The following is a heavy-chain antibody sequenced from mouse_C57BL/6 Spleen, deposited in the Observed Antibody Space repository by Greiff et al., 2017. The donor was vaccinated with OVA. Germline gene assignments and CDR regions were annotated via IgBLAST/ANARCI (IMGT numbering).Heavy chain of an antibody. V-gene: IGHV1-18*01. CDR2: INPNNGGT. CDR1: GYTFTDYN. J-gene: IGHJ4*01. D-gene: IGHD1-1*01. Sequence: VQLQQSGPELVKPGASVKIPCKASGYTFTDYNMDWVKQSHGKSLEWIGDINPNNGGTIYNQKFKGKATLTVDKSSSTAYMELRSLTSEDTAVYYCARMEDYYGSSYHYDMDYWGQGASVTVSS. CDR3: ARMEDYYGSSYHYDMDY.